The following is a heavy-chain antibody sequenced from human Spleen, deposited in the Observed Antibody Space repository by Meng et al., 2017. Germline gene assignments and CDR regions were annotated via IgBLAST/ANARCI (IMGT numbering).Heavy chain of an antibody. Sequence: QVQLVQSGAELRKPGASVKVSCKAYGYTFTSYYMHWVRQAPEQGLEWMGILNPSVGSTTYAQKFEGRVTMTRDTSTSTVYLEVSSLTSEDTAVYYCVRELRDTLYFDYWGQGTLVTVSS. V-gene: IGHV1-46*03. J-gene: IGHJ4*02. D-gene: IGHD5-24*01. CDR2: LNPSVGST. CDR1: GYTFTSYY. CDR3: VRELRDTLYFDY.